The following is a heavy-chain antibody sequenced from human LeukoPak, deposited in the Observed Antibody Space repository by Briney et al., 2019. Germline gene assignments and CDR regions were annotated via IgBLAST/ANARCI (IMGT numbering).Heavy chain of an antibody. CDR2: IYSGGST. V-gene: IGHV3-66*01. D-gene: IGHD6-13*01. Sequence: PGGSLRLSCAASGFTVSSNYMSWVRQAPGKGLEWVSVIYSGGSTYYADSVKGRLTISRDNSKNTLYLQMNSLRAEDTAVYYCARATQRRIAEAVLDYWGQGTLVTVSS. CDR1: GFTVSSNY. CDR3: ARATQRRIAEAVLDY. J-gene: IGHJ4*02.